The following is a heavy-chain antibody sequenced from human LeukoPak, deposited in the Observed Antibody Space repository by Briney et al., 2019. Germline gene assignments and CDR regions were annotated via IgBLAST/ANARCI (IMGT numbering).Heavy chain of an antibody. D-gene: IGHD5-12*01. V-gene: IGHV5-51*01. CDR2: IYPGDSDT. CDR1: GYSFTSYW. J-gene: IGHJ4*02. CDR3: YVDIVATSLGT. Sequence: GESLKISCNGSGYSFTSYWIGWGRQMPGNGLEWMGIIYPGDSDTRYSPSFQGQVTISADKSISTAYLQWSSLKASDTAMYYCYVDIVATSLGTWGQGTLVTVSS.